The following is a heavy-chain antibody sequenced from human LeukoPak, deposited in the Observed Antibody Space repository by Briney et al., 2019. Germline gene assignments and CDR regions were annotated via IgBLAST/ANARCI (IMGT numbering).Heavy chain of an antibody. Sequence: TGGSLRLSCAASGFTFSSYWMHWVRQAPGKGLVWVSRIDSHGSITIYADSVKGRFTISRDNAKNTLYLQMNSLRAEDTAVYYCARHAGGSYPYYFDYWGQGTLVTVSS. J-gene: IGHJ4*02. CDR3: ARHAGGSYPYYFDY. CDR1: GFTFSSYW. D-gene: IGHD2-15*01. V-gene: IGHV3-74*01. CDR2: IDSHGSIT.